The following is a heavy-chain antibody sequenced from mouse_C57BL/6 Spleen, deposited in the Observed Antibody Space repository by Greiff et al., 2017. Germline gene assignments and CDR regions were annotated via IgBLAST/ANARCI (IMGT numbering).Heavy chain of an antibody. V-gene: IGHV5-4*01. CDR1: GFTFSSYA. Sequence: EVKLVESGGGLVKPGGSLKLSCAASGFTFSSYAMSWVRQTPEKRLEWVATISDGGSYTYYPDNVKGRFTISRDNAKNNLYLQMSHLKSEDTAMYYCARDHLPYWYFDVWGTGTTVTVSS. J-gene: IGHJ1*03. CDR2: ISDGGSYT. CDR3: ARDHLPYWYFDV.